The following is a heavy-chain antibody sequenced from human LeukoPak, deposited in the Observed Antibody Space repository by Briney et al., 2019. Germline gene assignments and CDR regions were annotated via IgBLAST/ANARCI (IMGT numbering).Heavy chain of an antibody. CDR2: IYYSGST. CDR1: GGSISSYY. Sequence: SETLSLTCTVSGGSISSYYWSWIRQPPGKGLEWIGYIYYSGSTNYNPSLKSRVTISVDTSKNQFSLKLSSVTAAATAVYYCAREGSSGWYDYWGQGTLVTVSS. CDR3: AREGSSGWYDY. J-gene: IGHJ4*02. D-gene: IGHD6-19*01. V-gene: IGHV4-59*01.